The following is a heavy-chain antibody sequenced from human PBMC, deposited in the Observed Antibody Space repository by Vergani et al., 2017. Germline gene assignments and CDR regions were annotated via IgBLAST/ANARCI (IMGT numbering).Heavy chain of an antibody. Sequence: EVQLLESGGGLVQPGGSLRLSCEASGFSFPGYAMSWVRQAPGKGLEWVSSVSGSSATPYYADSVKGRFIISRDNSKNTLYLQMNSLRAEDTAVYYCAKDEWLRYFDYWGQGTLVTVSS. D-gene: IGHD5-12*01. CDR2: VSGSSATP. J-gene: IGHJ4*02. V-gene: IGHV3-23*01. CDR3: AKDEWLRYFDY. CDR1: GFSFPGYA.